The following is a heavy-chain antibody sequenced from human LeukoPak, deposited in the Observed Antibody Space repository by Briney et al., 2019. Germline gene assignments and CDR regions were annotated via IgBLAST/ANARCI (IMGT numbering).Heavy chain of an antibody. CDR2: INPNSGGT. D-gene: IGHD3-9*01. CDR1: GYTFTGYY. V-gene: IGHV1-2*02. CDR3: ATDWLLSYYYYGMDV. J-gene: IGHJ6*02. Sequence: ASVKVSCKASGYTFTGYYMHWVRQAPGQGLEWMGWINPNSGGTNYAQKFQGRVTMTRDTSISTAYMELSRLRSDDTAVYYCATDWLLSYYYYGMDVRGQGTTVTVSS.